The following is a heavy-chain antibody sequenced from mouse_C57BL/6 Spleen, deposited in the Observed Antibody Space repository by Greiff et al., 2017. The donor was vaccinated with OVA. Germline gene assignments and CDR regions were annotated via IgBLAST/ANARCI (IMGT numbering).Heavy chain of an antibody. J-gene: IGHJ3*01. CDR1: GFTFSSYA. CDR3: ARTQYYGSSYWFAY. CDR2: ISDGGSYT. Sequence: DVHLVESGGGLVKPGGSLKLSCAASGFTFSSYAMSWVRQTPEKRLEWVATISDGGSYTYYPDNVKGRFTISRDNAKNNLYLQMSHLKSEDTAMYYCARTQYYGSSYWFAYWGQGTLVTVSA. D-gene: IGHD1-1*01. V-gene: IGHV5-4*01.